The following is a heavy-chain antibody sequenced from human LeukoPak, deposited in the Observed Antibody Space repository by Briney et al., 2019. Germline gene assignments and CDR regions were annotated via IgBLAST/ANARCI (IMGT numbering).Heavy chain of an antibody. V-gene: IGHV3-23*01. J-gene: IGHJ4*02. CDR2: ISGSGGST. CDR3: AKVPSAHYDILAGYLDY. Sequence: GGSLRLSCAASGFTFSSYAMSWVRQAPGKGLEWVSAISGSGGSTYYADSVKGRFTISRDNSKNTLYLQMNSLRAEDTAVYYCAKVPSAHYDILAGYLDYWGRGTLVTVSS. D-gene: IGHD3-9*01. CDR1: GFTFSSYA.